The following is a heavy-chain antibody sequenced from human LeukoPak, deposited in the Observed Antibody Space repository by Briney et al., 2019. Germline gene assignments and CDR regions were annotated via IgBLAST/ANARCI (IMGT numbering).Heavy chain of an antibody. Sequence: GALRLSCAASGFTFSSYSMNWVRQAPGKGLEWVSSISSSSSYIYYADSVKGRFTISRDNAKNTLYLQMNSLRAEDTAVYYCARDGDCGGDCYSSYFDYWGQGTLVTVSS. V-gene: IGHV3-21*01. CDR3: ARDGDCGGDCYSSYFDY. J-gene: IGHJ4*02. D-gene: IGHD2-21*02. CDR2: ISSSSSYI. CDR1: GFTFSSYS.